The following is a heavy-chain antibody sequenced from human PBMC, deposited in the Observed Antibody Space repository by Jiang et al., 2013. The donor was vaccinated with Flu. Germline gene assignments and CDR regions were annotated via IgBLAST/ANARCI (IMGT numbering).Heavy chain of an antibody. CDR2: IYYSGSA. Sequence: GLVKPSGTLSLTCAVSGGSISDIKWWSWVRQPPGKGLEWIGSIYYSGSAYYNPSLKSRVTISVDTSKNQFSLKLSSVTAADTAVYYCARHEVLELDPWGQGTLVTVSS. V-gene: IGHV4-4*02. D-gene: IGHD1-1*01. J-gene: IGHJ5*02. CDR1: GGSISDIKW. CDR3: ARHEVLELDP.